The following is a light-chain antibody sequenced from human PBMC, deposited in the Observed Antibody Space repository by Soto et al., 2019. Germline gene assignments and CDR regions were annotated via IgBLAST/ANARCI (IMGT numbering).Light chain of an antibody. CDR2: GAS. V-gene: IGKV4-1*01. CDR3: QHYCSTPLT. Sequence: DIVMTQSPDSLAVSLGERATINCKSSQSVSYSSNNKNYLAWYQQKPGQPPKLLIYGASTRESGVPDRFSGSGSGTDFTLTVSSLLAEDVAVYYGQHYCSTPLTCGRGTKVEIK. CDR1: QSVSYSSNNKNY. J-gene: IGKJ1*01.